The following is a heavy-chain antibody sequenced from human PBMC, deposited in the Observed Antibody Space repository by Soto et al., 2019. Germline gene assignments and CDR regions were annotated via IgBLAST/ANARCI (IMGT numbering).Heavy chain of an antibody. CDR1: GFTFSSYA. D-gene: IGHD3-3*01. Sequence: PGGSLRLSCAASGFTFSSYAMHWVRQAPGKGLEWVAVIPYDGSNKYYADSVKGRFTISRDNSKNTLYLQMNSLRAEDTAVYYCPRHKAERPLVDLYYFDYWGQGTLVTVSS. CDR2: IPYDGSNK. J-gene: IGHJ4*02. CDR3: PRHKAERPLVDLYYFDY. V-gene: IGHV3-30-3*01.